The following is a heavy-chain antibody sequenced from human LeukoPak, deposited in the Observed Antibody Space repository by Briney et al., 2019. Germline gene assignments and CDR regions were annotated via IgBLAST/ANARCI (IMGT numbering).Heavy chain of an antibody. D-gene: IGHD6-13*01. V-gene: IGHV4-61*02. J-gene: IGHJ6*03. Sequence: SQTLSLTCTVSGGSISGGSYYWSWIRQPAGRGLEWIGRIYTSGSTNYNPSLKSRVTISVDTSKNQFSLKLSSVTAADTAVYYCARDFAAAGPQPGADYYMDVWGKGTTVTVSS. CDR1: GGSISGGSYY. CDR2: IYTSGST. CDR3: ARDFAAAGPQPGADYYMDV.